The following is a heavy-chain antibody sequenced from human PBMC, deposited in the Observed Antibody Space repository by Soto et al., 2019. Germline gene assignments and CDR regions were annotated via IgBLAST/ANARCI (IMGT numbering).Heavy chain of an antibody. D-gene: IGHD2-21*02. CDR3: ARSIVVVTALDY. V-gene: IGHV1-3*05. CDR1: GYTFTSYA. CDR2: INAGNGNT. J-gene: IGHJ4*02. Sequence: QVQLVQSGAEEKKPGASVKVSCKASGYTFTSYAMHWVRQAPGQRLEWMGWINAGNGNTKYSQKFQDXVXXXRXSSASTAYMELSSLRSEDTAVYYCARSIVVVTALDYWGQGTLVTVSS.